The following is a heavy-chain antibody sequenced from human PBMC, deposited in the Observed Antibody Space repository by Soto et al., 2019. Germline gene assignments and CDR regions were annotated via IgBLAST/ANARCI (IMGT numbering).Heavy chain of an antibody. CDR1: GGSISSGGYY. Sequence: SESLSLTCTVSGGSISSGGYYWSWIRQPPGKGLEWIGEINHSGSTNYNPSLKSRVTISVDTSKNQFSLKLSSVTAADTAVYYCATINVEALNDYWGQGTLVTVSS. CDR2: INHSGST. V-gene: IGHV4-39*07. J-gene: IGHJ4*02. CDR3: ATINVEALNDY.